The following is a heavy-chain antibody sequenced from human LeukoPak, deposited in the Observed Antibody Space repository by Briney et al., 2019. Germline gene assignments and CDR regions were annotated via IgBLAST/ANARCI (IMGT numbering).Heavy chain of an antibody. V-gene: IGHV1-69*05. CDR1: GGTFSSYA. J-gene: IGHJ6*03. D-gene: IGHD3-9*01. CDR3: ARGLRYFDWSLFRDYYYHYMDV. CDR2: IIPIFGTA. Sequence: ASVKVSCKASGGTFSSYAISWVRQAPGQGLEWMGGIIPIFGTANYAQKFQGRVTITTDESTSTAYMELSSLRSEDTAVYYCARGLRYFDWSLFRDYYYHYMDVWGKGTTVTVSS.